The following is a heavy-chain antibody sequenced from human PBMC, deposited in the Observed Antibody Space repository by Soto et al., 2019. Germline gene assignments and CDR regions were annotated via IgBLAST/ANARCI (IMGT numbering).Heavy chain of an antibody. CDR1: GDSISSSNSH. V-gene: IGHV4-39*01. D-gene: IGHD3-3*02. CDR3: VRYDRINMKPYSPEGFHI. J-gene: IGHJ3*02. Sequence: XGTLSLTCTVSGDSISSSNSHWGWTRQPPGKGLEYIGSVYYGGAIFYSGNIYYNPSLKSRVTISVDTSKNQFSLRLSSVTAADTGVYYCVRYDRINMKPYSPEGFHIWGQGTMVTVSS. CDR2: VYYGGAIFYSGNI.